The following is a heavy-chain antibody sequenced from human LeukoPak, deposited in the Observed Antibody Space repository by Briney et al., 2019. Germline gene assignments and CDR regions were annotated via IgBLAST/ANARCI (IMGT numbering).Heavy chain of an antibody. V-gene: IGHV3-30*18. CDR3: ANAQWFDP. CDR2: ISYDGSNK. J-gene: IGHJ5*02. Sequence: GGSLRLSCAASGSTFSSYGMHWVRQAPGKGLEWVAVISYDGSNKYYADSVKGRFTISRDNSKNTLYLQMNSLRAEDTAVYYCANAQWFDPWGQGTLVTVSS. CDR1: GSTFSSYG.